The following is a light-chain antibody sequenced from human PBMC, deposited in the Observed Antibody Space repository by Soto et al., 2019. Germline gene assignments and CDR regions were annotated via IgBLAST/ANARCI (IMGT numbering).Light chain of an antibody. CDR1: QSVRNVY. CDR2: AAS. V-gene: IGKV3-20*01. CDR3: QQSGSSPRT. Sequence: EIVLTQSPGTLSLSPGERATLSCRASQSVRNVYLSWYQQTPGQAPMLLIYAASNRATGIPDRFSGSCSGTVFTLTINRLEPEDFAVYYCQQSGSSPRTFGQGTKLEIK. J-gene: IGKJ2*01.